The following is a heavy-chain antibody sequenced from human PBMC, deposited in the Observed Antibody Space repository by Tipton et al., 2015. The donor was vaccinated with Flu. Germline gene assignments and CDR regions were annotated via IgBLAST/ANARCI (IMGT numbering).Heavy chain of an antibody. CDR1: GDSISSYY. CDR3: AREGRREQLALDY. J-gene: IGHJ4*02. Sequence: LRLSCTVSGDSISSYYWSWIRQPAGKGLEWIGRIYTSGSTNYNASLKSRVTISVDTSKNQFSLKLSSVTAADTAVYYCAREGRREQLALDYWGQGTLVTVSS. CDR2: IYTSGST. V-gene: IGHV4-4*07. D-gene: IGHD6-6*01.